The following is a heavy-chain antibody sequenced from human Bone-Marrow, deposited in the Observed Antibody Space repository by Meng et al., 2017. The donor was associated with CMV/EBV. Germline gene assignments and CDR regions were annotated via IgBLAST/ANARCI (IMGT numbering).Heavy chain of an antibody. Sequence: GGSLRLSCAASGFTFSSYGMHWVRQAPGKGLEWVAFIWYDGSNKYYADSVKGRFTISRDNSKNTLYLQMNSLRAEDTAVYYRAKDLEYSSAQGVYWGQGTLVTVSS. CDR1: GFTFSSYG. V-gene: IGHV3-30*02. CDR2: IWYDGSNK. CDR3: AKDLEYSSAQGVY. D-gene: IGHD6-6*01. J-gene: IGHJ4*02.